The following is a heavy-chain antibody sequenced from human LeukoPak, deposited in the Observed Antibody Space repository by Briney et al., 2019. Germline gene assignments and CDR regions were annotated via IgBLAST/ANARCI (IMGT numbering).Heavy chain of an antibody. CDR3: ARGGSYLSAFDI. Sequence: PGGSLRLSCAAAGFTFSSYNMNWVRQAPGKGLEWVSGISGSGGSTYSVDSVKGRFTVSRDNSKNTLYLQMNSLRVEDTAVYYCARGGSYLSAFDIWGQGTMVTVSS. V-gene: IGHV3-23*01. CDR1: GFTFSSYN. J-gene: IGHJ3*02. CDR2: ISGSGGST. D-gene: IGHD1-26*01.